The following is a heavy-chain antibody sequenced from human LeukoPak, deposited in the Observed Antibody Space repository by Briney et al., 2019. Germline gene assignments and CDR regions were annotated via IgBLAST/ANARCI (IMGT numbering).Heavy chain of an antibody. CDR1: GFMFSGSG. CDR2: IRSKANSYAT. D-gene: IGHD6-19*01. J-gene: IGHJ6*03. CDR3: TRQIGAVAGTMYYYYYMDV. Sequence: GGSLRLSCAASGFMFSGSGMHWVRQASGKGLEWVGRIRSKANSYATAYAASVKGRFTISRDDSKNTAYLQMNSLKTEDTAVYYCTRQIGAVAGTMYYYYYMDVWGKGTTVTVSS. V-gene: IGHV3-73*01.